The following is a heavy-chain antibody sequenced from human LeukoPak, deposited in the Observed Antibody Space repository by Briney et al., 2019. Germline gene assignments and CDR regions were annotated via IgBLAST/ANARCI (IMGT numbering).Heavy chain of an antibody. CDR2: IKQDGSDK. D-gene: IGHD6-13*01. CDR3: AREPGIAAAGGSPHNWFDP. CDR1: GFTFTSYW. V-gene: IGHV3-7*01. Sequence: GGSLRLSCAAPGFTFTSYWMSWVRQAPGKGLEWVANIKQDGSDKYYVDSVKGRFTISRDNAKNSLYLQMNSLRAEDTAVYYCAREPGIAAAGGSPHNWFDPWGQGTLVTVSS. J-gene: IGHJ5*02.